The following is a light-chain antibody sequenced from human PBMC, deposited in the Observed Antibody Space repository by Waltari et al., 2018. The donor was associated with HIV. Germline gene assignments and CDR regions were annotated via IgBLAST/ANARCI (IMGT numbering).Light chain of an antibody. CDR3: QQYNKWPPLT. Sequence: EIVMTQSPVTLSVSPGDRASLSCRASQSISNNLAWYQHKPGQAPRRLIYGASTRATGSPARFSGSGSGTDFTLSISSLQSEDFAVYYCQQYNKWPPLTFGGGTKVEIK. J-gene: IGKJ4*01. CDR1: QSISNN. CDR2: GAS. V-gene: IGKV3-15*01.